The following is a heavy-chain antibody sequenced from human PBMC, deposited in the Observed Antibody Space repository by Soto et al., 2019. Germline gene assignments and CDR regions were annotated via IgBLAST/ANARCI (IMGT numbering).Heavy chain of an antibody. CDR3: AKDEAEQWLVRSGTFDY. J-gene: IGHJ4*02. CDR2: ISGSGGST. D-gene: IGHD6-19*01. V-gene: IGHV3-23*01. Sequence: EVQLLESGGGLVQPGGSLRLSCAASGFTFSSYAMSWVRQAPGKGLEWVSAISGSGGSTYYADSVKGRFTISRDNSKNTLCLQMNSLRAEDTAVYYCAKDEAEQWLVRSGTFDYWGQGTLVTVSS. CDR1: GFTFSSYA.